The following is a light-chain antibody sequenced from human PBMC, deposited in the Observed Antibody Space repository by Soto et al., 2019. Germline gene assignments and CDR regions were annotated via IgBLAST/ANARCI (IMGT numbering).Light chain of an antibody. CDR2: KAS. J-gene: IGKJ1*01. CDR1: QSISDW. V-gene: IGKV1-5*03. Sequence: IQWTQSPSTMSAYVGYRVNITCWASQSISDWLAWYQQKPGKAHKILIYKASTLKSGVPSRFSGSGSGTEFTLTISRLKNDDFATYYCQHYNSYSEAFRQGTKV. CDR3: QHYNSYSEA.